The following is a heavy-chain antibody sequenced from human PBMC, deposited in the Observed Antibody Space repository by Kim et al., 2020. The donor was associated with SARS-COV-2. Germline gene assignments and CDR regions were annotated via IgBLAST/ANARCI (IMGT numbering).Heavy chain of an antibody. Sequence: SETLSLTCTVSGSSIGAGHYWAWIRQPPGRGLEWIGGISHSGNTYSNPSLQSRISISVDTSKRQFSLNVTSVTAADTAVYSCARMVISDWFDFDVWGQGTMVTVSS. CDR3: ARMVISDWFDFDV. CDR1: GSSIGAGHY. CDR2: ISHSGNT. J-gene: IGHJ3*01. D-gene: IGHD3-9*01. V-gene: IGHV4-38-2*02.